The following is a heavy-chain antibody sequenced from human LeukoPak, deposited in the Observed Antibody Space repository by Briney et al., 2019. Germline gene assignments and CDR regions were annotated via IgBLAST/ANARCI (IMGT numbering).Heavy chain of an antibody. CDR3: ARDLELLRFDP. CDR2: IYYSGST. Sequence: SETLSLTCTVSGGSISDYYWSWLRQPAGKGLEWIGYIYYSGSTNYNPSLKSRVTISVDTSKNKFSLKLSSVTPADTAVYYCARDLELLRFDPWGQGTLVTVSS. V-gene: IGHV4-59*01. J-gene: IGHJ5*02. D-gene: IGHD1-7*01. CDR1: GGSISDYY.